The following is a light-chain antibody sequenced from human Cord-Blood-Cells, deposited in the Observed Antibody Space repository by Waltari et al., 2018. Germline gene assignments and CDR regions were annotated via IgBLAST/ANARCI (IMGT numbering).Light chain of an antibody. CDR2: DVS. Sequence: QSALPQPASVSGSPGQSITISCTGTSSDVGGSNYVSWYQQHPGKAPKLMIYDVSNRPAGVSNRFSGSKSGNTASLTISGLQAEDEADYYCSSYTSSSTVVFGGGTKLTVL. J-gene: IGLJ2*01. CDR1: SSDVGGSNY. V-gene: IGLV2-14*01. CDR3: SSYTSSSTVV.